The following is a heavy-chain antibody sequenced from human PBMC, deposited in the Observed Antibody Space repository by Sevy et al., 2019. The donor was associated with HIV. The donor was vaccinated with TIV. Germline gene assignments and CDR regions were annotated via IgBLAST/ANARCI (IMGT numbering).Heavy chain of an antibody. J-gene: IGHJ3*02. CDR3: AKDASDYGGNSLSGNCGHFGAFDI. CDR2: ISGSGGST. V-gene: IGHV3-23*01. D-gene: IGHD4-17*01. CDR1: GFTFSSYA. Sequence: GGSLRLSCAASGFTFSSYAMSWVRQAPGKGLEWVSAISGSGGSTYYANSVKGRFTISRDNSKNTPYLQMNSLTAEDMAIYYSAKDASDYGGNSLSGNCGHFGAFDIWGQGTMVTVSS.